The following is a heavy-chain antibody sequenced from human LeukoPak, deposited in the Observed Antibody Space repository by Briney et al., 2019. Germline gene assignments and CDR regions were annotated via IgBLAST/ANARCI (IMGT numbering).Heavy chain of an antibody. Sequence: GGSLRLSCAASGFTFSSYGMHWVRQAPGKGLEWVAVISYDGSNKYYADSVKGRFTISRDNSKNTLYLQMNSLRAEDTAVYYCAKGGDDYVWGSYRPDYWGQGTLVTVSS. CDR3: AKGGDDYVWGSYRPDY. J-gene: IGHJ4*02. CDR1: GFTFSSYG. D-gene: IGHD3-16*02. V-gene: IGHV3-30*18. CDR2: ISYDGSNK.